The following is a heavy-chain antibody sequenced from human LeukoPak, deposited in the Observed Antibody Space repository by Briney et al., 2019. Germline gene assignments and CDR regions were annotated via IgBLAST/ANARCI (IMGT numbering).Heavy chain of an antibody. CDR2: INPNSGGT. V-gene: IGHV1-2*04. CDR3: ARADYYGSGSYYYYFDY. CDR1: GYTFTGYY. J-gene: IGHJ4*02. Sequence: ASVNVSCKASGYTFTGYYMHWVRQATGQGLEGMGWINPNSGGTNYAQKFQGWVTMTRDTSISTAYMELSRLRSDDTAVYYCARADYYGSGSYYYYFDYWGQGTLVTVSS. D-gene: IGHD3-10*01.